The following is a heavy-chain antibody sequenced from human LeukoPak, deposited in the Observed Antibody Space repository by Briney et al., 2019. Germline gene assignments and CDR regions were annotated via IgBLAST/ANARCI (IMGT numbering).Heavy chain of an antibody. D-gene: IGHD3-22*01. J-gene: IGHJ4*02. Sequence: SETLSLTCAVYGGSFSGYYWSWIRQPPGRGMEWIGEINHSGSTNYNPSLKSRVTISVDKSKNQFSLKLSSVTAAATAVYYFARDRYYYDSSGTGRIPDYWGQGTLVTVSS. CDR3: ARDRYYYDSSGTGRIPDY. V-gene: IGHV4-34*01. CDR2: INHSGST. CDR1: GGSFSGYY.